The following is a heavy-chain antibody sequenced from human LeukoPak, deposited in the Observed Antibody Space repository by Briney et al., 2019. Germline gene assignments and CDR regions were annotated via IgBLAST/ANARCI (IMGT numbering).Heavy chain of an antibody. CDR2: ISSSGSTI. Sequence: GGSLRLSCAASGFTFSSFEMNWVRQAAGKGLEWVSYISSSGSTIYYADSVKGRFTISRDNATTSLYLQMNSLRVAATAVYYCARDSSGSWHFDYWGQGTLVTVSS. CDR3: ARDSSGSWHFDY. V-gene: IGHV3-48*03. CDR1: GFTFSSFE. D-gene: IGHD6-13*01. J-gene: IGHJ4*02.